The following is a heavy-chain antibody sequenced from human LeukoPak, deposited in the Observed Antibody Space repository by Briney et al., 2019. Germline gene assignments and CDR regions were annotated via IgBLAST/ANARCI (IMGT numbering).Heavy chain of an antibody. CDR1: GGTFSSYA. D-gene: IGHD6-13*01. Sequence: ASVKVSCKASGGTFSSYAISWVRQAPGQGLEWMGGIIPIFGTANYAQKFQGRVTITADESTSTAYMELSSLRSEDTAVYYCARADSSWYYQIRGTLDYWGQGTLVTVSS. J-gene: IGHJ4*02. V-gene: IGHV1-69*01. CDR3: ARADSSWYYQIRGTLDY. CDR2: IIPIFGTA.